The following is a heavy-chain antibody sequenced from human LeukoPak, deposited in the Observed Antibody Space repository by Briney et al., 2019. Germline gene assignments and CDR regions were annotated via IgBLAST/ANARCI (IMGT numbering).Heavy chain of an antibody. CDR3: TRHRSSGWYNWFDP. CDR2: IRSKANSYAT. V-gene: IGHV3-73*01. J-gene: IGHJ5*02. CDR1: GFTFSGSA. D-gene: IGHD6-19*01. Sequence: GGSLRLSCAASGFTFSGSAMHWVRQASGKGLEWVGRIRSKANSYATAYAASGKGRFTISRDDSKNTAYLQMNSLKTEDTAVYYCTRHRSSGWYNWFDPWGQGTLVTVSS.